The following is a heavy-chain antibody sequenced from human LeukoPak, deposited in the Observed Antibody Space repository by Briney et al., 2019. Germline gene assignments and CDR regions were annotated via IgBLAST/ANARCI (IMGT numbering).Heavy chain of an antibody. J-gene: IGHJ4*02. CDR3: ARDLDYYDSSGYFYRFDY. Sequence: GRSLRLSCAASGFTFSSYGMHWVRQAPGKGLEWVAVIWYDGSNKYYADSVKGRFTISRDNSKNTLYLQMNSLRAEDTAVYYCARDLDYYDSSGYFYRFDYWGQGTLVTVSS. D-gene: IGHD3-22*01. CDR1: GFTFSSYG. V-gene: IGHV3-33*01. CDR2: IWYDGSNK.